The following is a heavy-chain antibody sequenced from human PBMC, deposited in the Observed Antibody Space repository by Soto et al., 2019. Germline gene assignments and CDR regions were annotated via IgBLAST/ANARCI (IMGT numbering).Heavy chain of an antibody. CDR3: AKAYYDSSGYYYVFDY. Sequence: GGSLRLSCAASGFTFSSDAMSWFRQAPVKGLEWVSAISGSGGSTYYADSVKGRFTISRDNSKNTLYLQMNSLRADDTAVYYCAKAYYDSSGYYYVFDYWGQGTLVTVSS. V-gene: IGHV3-23*01. CDR2: ISGSGGST. CDR1: GFTFSSDA. J-gene: IGHJ4*02. D-gene: IGHD3-22*01.